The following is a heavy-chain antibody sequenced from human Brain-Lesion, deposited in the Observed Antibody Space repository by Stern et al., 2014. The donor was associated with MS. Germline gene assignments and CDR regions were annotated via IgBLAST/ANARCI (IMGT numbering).Heavy chain of an antibody. V-gene: IGHV2-26*01. CDR3: ARTSYYSDSGTWVGWFDP. Sequence: ESGPVLLKPTETLTLTCTVSGFSLNNPTMGVSWIRQPPGKALEWLAHIFSNDEKSYSTSLKSRLTISKDISKSQVVLTMSNMDPVDTATYSCARTSYYSDSGTWVGWFDPWGQGTLVTVSS. CDR2: IFSNDEK. D-gene: IGHD3-10*01. CDR1: GFSLNNPTMG. J-gene: IGHJ5*02.